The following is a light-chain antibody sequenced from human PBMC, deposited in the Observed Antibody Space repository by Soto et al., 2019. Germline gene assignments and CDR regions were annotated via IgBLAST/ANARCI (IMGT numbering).Light chain of an antibody. J-gene: IGKJ1*01. V-gene: IGKV1-27*01. CDR2: YAS. CDR1: QDISQY. CDR3: LKYTKDAPGT. Sequence: DIQMTQSPSSLSASVGDRVTLTCRASQDISQYLAWYQQRPGKVPKLLIYYASTLHSGGPSRFSGSGSGTEFTLTISSLQPEDVATYYCLKYTKDAPGTFGQGTKVEI.